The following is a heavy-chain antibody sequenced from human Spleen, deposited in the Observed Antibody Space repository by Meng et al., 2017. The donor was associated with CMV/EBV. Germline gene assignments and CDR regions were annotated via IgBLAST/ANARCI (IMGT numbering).Heavy chain of an antibody. Sequence: GGSLRLSCAASGFTFSSYAMSWVRQAPGKGLEWVSVIYSGGSSTYYADSVKGRFTISRDNSKNTLYLQMNSLRAEDTAVYYCAKNGGGYYFDYWGQGTLVTVSS. D-gene: IGHD3-16*01. CDR2: IYSGGSST. V-gene: IGHV3-23*03. CDR1: GFTFSSYA. J-gene: IGHJ4*02. CDR3: AKNGGGYYFDY.